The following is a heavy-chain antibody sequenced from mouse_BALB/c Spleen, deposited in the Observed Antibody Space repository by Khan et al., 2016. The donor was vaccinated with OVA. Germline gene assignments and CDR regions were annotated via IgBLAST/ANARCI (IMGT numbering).Heavy chain of an antibody. J-gene: IGHJ4*01. CDR1: GFNFSTYG. V-gene: IGHV5-6*01. CDR2: ISLGASYT. D-gene: IGHD2-9*01. Sequence: EVQLVESGGDLVKPGGSLKLSCAASGFNFSTYGMSWVRQTPDKRLEWVATISLGASYTYYADSVKGRFTISRDNAKNTLYLQMSSLRSEDTAMYYCSRAYYGNDYYAMDNWGQGTSGTVSS. CDR3: SRAYYGNDYYAMDN.